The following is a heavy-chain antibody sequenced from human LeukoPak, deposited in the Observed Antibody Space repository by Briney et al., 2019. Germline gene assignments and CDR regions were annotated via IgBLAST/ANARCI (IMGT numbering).Heavy chain of an antibody. CDR1: GGSISSSGYY. J-gene: IGHJ4*02. V-gene: IGHV4-39*01. CDR3: ARLTPSPAFDY. Sequence: SETQSLTCAVSGGSISSSGYYWAWIRQPPGRGLEWIATIYYNGNTYYNPSLKSRVTISIDTSKNQFSLELSSVTAADTAVYYCARLTPSPAFDYWGQGTLVTVSS. CDR2: IYYNGNT.